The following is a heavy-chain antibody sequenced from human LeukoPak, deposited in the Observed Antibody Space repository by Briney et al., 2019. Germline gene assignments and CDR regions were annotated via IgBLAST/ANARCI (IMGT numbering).Heavy chain of an antibody. CDR1: GGSISSYY. CDR2: IYYSGST. CDR3: ARVSGSCSSTSCYGGLDY. Sequence: SETLSLTCTVSGGSISSYYWSWIRQPPGKGLEWIGYIYYSGSTNYNPSLKSRVTISVDTSKNQFSLKLSSVTAADTAVYYCARVSGSCSSTSCYGGLDYWGQGTLVTVSS. V-gene: IGHV4-59*01. J-gene: IGHJ4*02. D-gene: IGHD2-2*01.